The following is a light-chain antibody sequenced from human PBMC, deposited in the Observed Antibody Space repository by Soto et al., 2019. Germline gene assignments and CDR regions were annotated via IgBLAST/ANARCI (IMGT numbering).Light chain of an antibody. CDR3: QQYGTSPIT. Sequence: EIVMTQSPATLSVSPGERATLSCRASQRVHSNLAWYQQKPGLAPRLFIYDASFRATGIPDRFSGSGSGTDFTLTISRLEPEDFAVYYCQQYGTSPITFGQGTRLEIK. CDR1: QRVHSN. V-gene: IGKV3D-20*01. J-gene: IGKJ5*01. CDR2: DAS.